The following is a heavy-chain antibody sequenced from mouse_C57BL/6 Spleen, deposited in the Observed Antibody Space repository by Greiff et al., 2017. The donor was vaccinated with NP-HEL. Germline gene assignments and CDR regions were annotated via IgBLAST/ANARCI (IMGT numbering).Heavy chain of an antibody. CDR3: TRDGDGYYLQWYFDV. V-gene: IGHV5-9-1*02. J-gene: IGHJ1*03. CDR2: ISSGGDYI. Sequence: EVNVVESGEGLVKPGGSLKLSCAASGFTFSSYAMSWVRQTPEKRLEWVAYISSGGDYIYYADTVKGRFTISRDNARNPLYLQMSRLKSEDTAMYYCTRDGDGYYLQWYFDVWGTGTTVTVSS. D-gene: IGHD2-3*01. CDR1: GFTFSSYA.